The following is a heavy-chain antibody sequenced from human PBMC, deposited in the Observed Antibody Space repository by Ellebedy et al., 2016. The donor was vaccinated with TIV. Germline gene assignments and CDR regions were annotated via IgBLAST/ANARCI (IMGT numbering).Heavy chain of an antibody. V-gene: IGHV1-18*01. J-gene: IGHJ4*02. CDR3: ARGPPMTTVTTPYFDY. D-gene: IGHD4-17*01. Sequence: AASVKVSCKASGYTFTSYGISWVRQAPGQGLEWMGWISAYNGNTNYAQKLQGRVTMTTDTSTSTAYMELRSLRSDDTAVYYCARGPPMTTVTTPYFDYWGQGTLVTVSS. CDR2: ISAYNGNT. CDR1: GYTFTSYG.